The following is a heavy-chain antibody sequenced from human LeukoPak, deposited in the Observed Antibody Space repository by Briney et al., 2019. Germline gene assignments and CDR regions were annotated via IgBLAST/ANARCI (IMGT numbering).Heavy chain of an antibody. CDR1: GYTFTSYD. D-gene: IGHD6-13*01. V-gene: IGHV1-8*01. CDR2: MNPNSGNT. J-gene: IGHJ6*03. Sequence: VASVTVSCKASGYTFTSYDINWVRQATGQGREWMGWMNPNSGNTGYAQKFQGRVTMTRNTSISTAYMELSSLRSEDTAVYYCARGRRSSWYDYYYYYYMDVWGKGTTVTISS. CDR3: ARGRRSSWYDYYYYYYMDV.